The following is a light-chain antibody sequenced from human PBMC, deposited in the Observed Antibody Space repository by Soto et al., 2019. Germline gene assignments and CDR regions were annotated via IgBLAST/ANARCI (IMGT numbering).Light chain of an antibody. J-gene: IGKJ2*01. Sequence: DIQMTQSPSTLSASVGDRVTITCRASQSVSIWLAWYQQKPGKAPRLLIYDAASLKTGVPSRFSGSGSGTNFTLTISSLQPDDFATYYCQYDSSFGQGTKLDIK. CDR1: QSVSIW. CDR3: QYDSS. CDR2: DAA. V-gene: IGKV1-5*01.